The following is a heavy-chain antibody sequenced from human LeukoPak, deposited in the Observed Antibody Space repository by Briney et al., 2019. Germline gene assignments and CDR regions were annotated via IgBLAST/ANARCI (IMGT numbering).Heavy chain of an antibody. CDR3: ARRDYGDFF. CDR2: ISNSGGST. V-gene: IGHV3-23*01. J-gene: IGHJ4*02. CDR1: GFTFSSYT. D-gene: IGHD4-17*01. Sequence: GGSLRLSCAVSGFTFSSYTMTWVRQAPGKGLEWVSAISNSGGSTYYADSVKGRFTISRDNSKNTLYLQMNSLRAEDTTIYYCARRDYGDFFWGQGTLVTVSS.